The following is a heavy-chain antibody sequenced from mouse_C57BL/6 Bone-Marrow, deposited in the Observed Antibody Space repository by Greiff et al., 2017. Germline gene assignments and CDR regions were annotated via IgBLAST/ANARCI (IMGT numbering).Heavy chain of an antibody. V-gene: IGHV1-81*01. CDR2: IYPRSGNT. CDR3: ARGWLLSYAMDY. CDR1: GYTFTSYG. Sequence: VQLVESGAELARPGASVKLSCKASGYTFTSYGISWVKQRTGQGLEWIGEIYPRSGNTYYNEKFKGKATLTADKSSSTAYMELRSLTSEDSAVYFCARGWLLSYAMDYWGQGTSVTVSS. J-gene: IGHJ4*01. D-gene: IGHD2-3*01.